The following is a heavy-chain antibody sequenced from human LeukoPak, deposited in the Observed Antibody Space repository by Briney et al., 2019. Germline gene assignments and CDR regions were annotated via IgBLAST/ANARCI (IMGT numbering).Heavy chain of an antibody. Sequence: PETLSLTCTVSLDSTTSNFWSWVRQPPGKGLEWIGEIHRSGSPNYNPSLQSRVTISIDRSRNQIVLELSSVTAADTAVYYCAREILGGFNPGAYWAQGTLVTVSS. D-gene: IGHD1-14*01. CDR2: IHRSGSP. CDR1: LDSTTSNF. V-gene: IGHV4-4*03. J-gene: IGHJ4*02. CDR3: AREILGGFNPGAY.